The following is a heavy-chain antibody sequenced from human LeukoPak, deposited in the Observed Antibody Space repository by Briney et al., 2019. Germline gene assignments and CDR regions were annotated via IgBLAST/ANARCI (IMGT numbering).Heavy chain of an antibody. Sequence: KPSETLSLTCTVSGGSISSYYWSWIRQPPGKGLEWIGYIYYSGSTNYNPSLKSRVTISVDTSKNQFSLKLSSVTAAGTAVYYCARDSSSWYPHYFDYWGQGTLVTVSS. CDR1: GGSISSYY. V-gene: IGHV4-59*01. CDR2: IYYSGST. J-gene: IGHJ4*02. CDR3: ARDSSSWYPHYFDY. D-gene: IGHD6-13*01.